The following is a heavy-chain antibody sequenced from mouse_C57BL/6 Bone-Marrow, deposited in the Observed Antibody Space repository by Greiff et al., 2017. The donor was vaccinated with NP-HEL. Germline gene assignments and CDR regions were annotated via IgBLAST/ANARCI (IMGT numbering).Heavy chain of an antibody. J-gene: IGHJ2*01. CDR1: GFTFSSYA. CDR3: TREGLDYFDY. V-gene: IGHV5-9-1*02. D-gene: IGHD3-3*01. CDR2: LSSGGDYI. Sequence: EVQRVESGEGLVKPGGSLKLSCAASGFTFSSYAMSWVRQTPEKRLEWVAYLSSGGDYIYYADTVKGRFTISRDNARNTLYLQMSSLKSEDTAMYYCTREGLDYFDYWGQGTTLTVSS.